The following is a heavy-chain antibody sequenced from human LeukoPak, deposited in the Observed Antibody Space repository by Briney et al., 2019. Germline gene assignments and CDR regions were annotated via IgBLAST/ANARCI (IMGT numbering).Heavy chain of an antibody. CDR2: TYHSGST. CDR3: ARVSSSWYFDY. D-gene: IGHD6-13*01. V-gene: IGHV4-30-2*01. J-gene: IGHJ4*02. Sequence: SETLSLTCAVSGGSISSGGYSWSWIRQPPGKGLEWIGYTYHSGSTYYNPSLKSRVTISVDRSKNQFSLKLSSVTAADTAVYYCARVSSSWYFDYWGQGTLVTVSS. CDR1: GGSISSGGYS.